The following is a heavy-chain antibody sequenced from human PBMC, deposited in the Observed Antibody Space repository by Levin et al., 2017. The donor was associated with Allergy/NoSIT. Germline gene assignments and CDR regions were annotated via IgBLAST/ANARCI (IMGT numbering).Heavy chain of an antibody. J-gene: IGHJ4*02. CDR3: ARLVVPAAILDY. V-gene: IGHV5-51*01. CDR1: GSSFTSYW. D-gene: IGHD2-2*01. CDR2: IYPGDSDT. Sequence: GGSLRLSCKGSGSSFTSYWIGWVRQMPGKGLEWMGIIYPGDSDTRYSPSFQGQVTISADKSISTAYLQWSSLKASDTAMYYCARLVVPAAILDYWGQGTLVTVSS.